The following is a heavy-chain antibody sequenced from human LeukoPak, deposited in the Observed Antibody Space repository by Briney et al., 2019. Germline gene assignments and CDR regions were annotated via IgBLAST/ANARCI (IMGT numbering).Heavy chain of an antibody. CDR3: ARVLLWFGEFTAPFDY. CDR1: GFTFSNYW. Sequence: GGSLRLSCAASGFTFSNYWMSWVRQAPGKGPEWVANIKQDGSEIYYVDSEKGRFSISRDNAKNSLYLQMNSLRAEDTAVYYCARVLLWFGEFTAPFDYWGQGSWVTVSS. J-gene: IGHJ4*02. V-gene: IGHV3-7*01. CDR2: IKQDGSEI. D-gene: IGHD3-10*01.